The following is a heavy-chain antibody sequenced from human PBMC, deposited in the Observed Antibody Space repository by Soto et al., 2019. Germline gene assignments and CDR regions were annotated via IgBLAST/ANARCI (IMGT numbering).Heavy chain of an antibody. J-gene: IGHJ6*02. CDR3: AKPYGDYFYYYYGMDV. V-gene: IGHV3-30*18. CDR2: ISYDGSNK. D-gene: IGHD4-17*01. Sequence: QVQLVESGGGVVQPGRSLRLSCAASGFTFSSYGMHWVRQATGKGLEWVAVISYDGSNKYYADSVKGRFTISRDNSKNTLYLQMNSLRAEDTAVYYCAKPYGDYFYYYYGMDVWGQGTTVTVSS. CDR1: GFTFSSYG.